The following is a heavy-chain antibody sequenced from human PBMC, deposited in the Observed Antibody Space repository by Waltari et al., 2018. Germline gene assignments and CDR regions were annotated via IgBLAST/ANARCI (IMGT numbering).Heavy chain of an antibody. Sequence: QVQLQESGPGLVKPSETLSLTCAVSGYSISTGYYWGWIRQPPGKGLEWIGYIYHSGSTYYNPTLKSRVTTSVDTSKNQLSLKLSSVTAADTAAYYCARPGGSYYFDYWGQGTLVTVSS. CDR1: GYSISTGYY. CDR3: ARPGGSYYFDY. D-gene: IGHD1-26*01. J-gene: IGHJ4*02. V-gene: IGHV4-38-2*01. CDR2: IYHSGST.